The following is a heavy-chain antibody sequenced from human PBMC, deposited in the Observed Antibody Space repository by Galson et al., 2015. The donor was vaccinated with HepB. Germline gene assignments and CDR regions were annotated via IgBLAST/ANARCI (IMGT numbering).Heavy chain of an antibody. Sequence: SLRLSCAASGFTFSTYSMHWVRQAPGKGLEWVSSISSSGSYIKYADSVKGRFIISRDNAKNSLYLQMNSLRAEDTAVYYCAKNRRDSSNWYGPTGVFDFWGQGTLVPVSS. CDR1: GFTFSTYS. D-gene: IGHD6-13*01. V-gene: IGHV3-21*01. J-gene: IGHJ4*02. CDR2: ISSSGSYI. CDR3: AKNRRDSSNWYGPTGVFDF.